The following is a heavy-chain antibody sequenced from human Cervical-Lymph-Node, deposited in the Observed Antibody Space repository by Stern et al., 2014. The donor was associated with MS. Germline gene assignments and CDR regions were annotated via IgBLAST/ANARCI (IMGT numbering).Heavy chain of an antibody. J-gene: IGHJ6*02. CDR2: ITGSGSYI. CDR1: GFTFSTYS. CDR3: ARDARLGNYYGMDV. Sequence: EVQLVESGGGLVKPGGSLRLSCAASGFTFSTYSMTWVRQAPGQGLEWVSSITGSGSYIYYADLVKGRFTISRDNAENSLYLQMNSLRVEDTAVYYCARDARLGNYYGMDVWGQGTTVTVSS. D-gene: IGHD7-27*01. V-gene: IGHV3-21*01.